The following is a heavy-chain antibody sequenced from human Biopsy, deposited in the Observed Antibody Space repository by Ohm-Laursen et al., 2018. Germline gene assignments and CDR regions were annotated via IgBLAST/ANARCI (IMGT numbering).Heavy chain of an antibody. CDR1: GGSISSYY. Sequence: TLSLTCPVSGGSISSYYWTWIRQPPGKGLERIGDVYYSGSTNRNPSLKSRVTILVDTSKNQFSLKLNSVTAADTAVYYCGRREVVITHDAFDTWGQGTMVTVSS. CDR2: VYYSGST. D-gene: IGHD3-22*01. V-gene: IGHV4-59*08. J-gene: IGHJ3*02. CDR3: GRREVVITHDAFDT.